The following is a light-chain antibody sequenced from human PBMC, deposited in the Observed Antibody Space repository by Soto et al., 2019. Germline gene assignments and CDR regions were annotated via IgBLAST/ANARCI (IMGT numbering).Light chain of an antibody. Sequence: EIVLTQSPGTLSLSPGERATLSCRASQSVSSKLAWYRQTPGQAPRLLIYDASTRATDTPDRFSGSGSGTDFTLTISRLEPEDFAVYYCQQYGSSPRTFGQGTKVEIK. V-gene: IGKV3-20*01. J-gene: IGKJ1*01. CDR1: QSVSSK. CDR3: QQYGSSPRT. CDR2: DAS.